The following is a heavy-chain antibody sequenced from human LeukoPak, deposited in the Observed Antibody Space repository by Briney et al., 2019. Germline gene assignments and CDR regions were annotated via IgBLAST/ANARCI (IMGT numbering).Heavy chain of an antibody. D-gene: IGHD4-17*01. CDR2: INHSGST. Sequence: SETLSLTCAVYGGSFSGYYWSWIRQPPGKGLKWIGEINHSGSTNYNPSLKSRVTISVDTSKNQFSLKLSSVTAADTVVYYCARENDYGDRCGYWGQGTLVTVSS. CDR1: GGSFSGYY. V-gene: IGHV4-34*01. CDR3: ARENDYGDRCGY. J-gene: IGHJ4*02.